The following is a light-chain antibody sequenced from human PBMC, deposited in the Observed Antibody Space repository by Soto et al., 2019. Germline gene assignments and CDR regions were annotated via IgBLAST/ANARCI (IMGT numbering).Light chain of an antibody. CDR2: EVN. CDR3: TSYAGSNNFV. J-gene: IGLJ1*01. CDR1: SSDVGGYSY. Sequence: QSALTQPPSASGSPGQSVTISCTGTSSDVGGYSYVSWYQHYPGKAPKLMIYEVNKRPSWVPDRFSGSKSGNTASLTVSGLQAEDEADYYCTSYAGSNNFVFGTGTKVTVL. V-gene: IGLV2-8*01.